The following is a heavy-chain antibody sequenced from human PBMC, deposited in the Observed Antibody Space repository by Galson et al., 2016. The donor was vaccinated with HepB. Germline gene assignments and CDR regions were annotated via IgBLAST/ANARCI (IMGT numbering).Heavy chain of an antibody. D-gene: IGHD3-10*01. V-gene: IGHV1-46*01. J-gene: IGHJ6*02. CDR3: ARDRWYFYGSGGGYGMDV. CDR1: GCTFTSYY. Sequence: SVKVSCKASGCTFTSYYMHWVRQAPGQGLEWMGIINPSGGSTSYAQKFQGRVTMTRDTSTSTVYMELSSLRSEDTAVYYCARDRWYFYGSGGGYGMDVWGQGSTVTVSS. CDR2: INPSGGST.